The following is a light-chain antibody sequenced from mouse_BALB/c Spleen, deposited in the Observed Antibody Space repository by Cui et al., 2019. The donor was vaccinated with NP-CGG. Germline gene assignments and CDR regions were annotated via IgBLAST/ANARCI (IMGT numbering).Light chain of an antibody. Sequence: QAVVTQESALTTSPGETVTITCRSRTAPATTSNYANWVQEKPDHLFTGLIGGTNNRAPGVPARFSGSLIGDKAALTITGAQTEDEAIYFCALWYSNHWVFGGGTKLTVL. J-gene: IGLJ1*01. V-gene: IGLV1*01. CDR3: ALWYSNHWV. CDR2: GTN. CDR1: TAPATTSNY.